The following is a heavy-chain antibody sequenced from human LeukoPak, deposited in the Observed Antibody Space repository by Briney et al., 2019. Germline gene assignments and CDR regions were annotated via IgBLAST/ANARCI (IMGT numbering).Heavy chain of an antibody. J-gene: IGHJ3*02. V-gene: IGHV1-69*06. CDR1: GGTFSSYA. D-gene: IGHD3-3*01. Sequence: SVKVSCKASGGTFSSYAISWVRQAPGQGLEWMGGIIPIFGTANYAQKFQGRVTITADKSTSTAYMELSSLRSEDTAVYYCARLITIFGVPRGFDIWGQGTMVTVSS. CDR3: ARLITIFGVPRGFDI. CDR2: IIPIFGTA.